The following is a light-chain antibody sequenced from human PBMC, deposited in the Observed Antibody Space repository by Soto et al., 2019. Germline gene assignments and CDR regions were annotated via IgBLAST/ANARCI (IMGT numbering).Light chain of an antibody. CDR2: GAS. V-gene: IGKV3-15*01. CDR3: QQYNEWPRS. CDR1: QSVNNL. Sequence: EIVMTQSPATLSVSPGERATLSCRATQSVNNLLAWYQEKPGQVPRLLIHGASTRATGIPARFSGSGSGTEFTLTISSLQSEDFAIYYCQQYNEWPRSFGQGTKVEIK. J-gene: IGKJ1*01.